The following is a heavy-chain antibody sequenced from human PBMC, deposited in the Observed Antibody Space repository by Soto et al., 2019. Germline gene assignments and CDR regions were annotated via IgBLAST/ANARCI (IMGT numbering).Heavy chain of an antibody. CDR3: ARGGQLWLQYNWFDP. CDR1: GFTFSDYY. D-gene: IGHD5-18*01. J-gene: IGHJ5*02. CDR2: ISSSSSYT. V-gene: IGHV3-11*06. Sequence: QVQLVESGGGLVKPGGSLRLSCAASGFTFSDYYMSWIRQAPGKGLEWVSYISSSSSYTNYADSVKGRFTISRDNAKNSLYLQMNSLRAEDTAVYYCARGGQLWLQYNWFDPWGQGTLVTVSS.